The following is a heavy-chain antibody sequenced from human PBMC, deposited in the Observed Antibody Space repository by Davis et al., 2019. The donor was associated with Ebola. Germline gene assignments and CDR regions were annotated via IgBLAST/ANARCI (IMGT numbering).Heavy chain of an antibody. V-gene: IGHV4-34*01. Sequence: GSLRLSCAVYGGSFSGYYWSWIRQPPGKGLEWIGEINHSGSTNYNPSLKSRVTISVDTSKNQFSLKLSSVTAADTAVYYCARWEYDSGGYYLGHWGQGTLVTVSS. CDR3: ARWEYDSGGYYLGH. D-gene: IGHD3-22*01. CDR2: INHSGST. J-gene: IGHJ4*02. CDR1: GGSFSGYY.